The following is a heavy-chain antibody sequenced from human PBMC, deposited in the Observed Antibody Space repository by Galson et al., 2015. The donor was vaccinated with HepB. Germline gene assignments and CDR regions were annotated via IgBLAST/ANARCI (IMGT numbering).Heavy chain of an antibody. D-gene: IGHD3-16*01. CDR3: ARTPGGYYYYYAMDV. V-gene: IGHV3-30-3*01. Sequence: SLRLSCAVSGFTFSSYAMHWVRQAPGKGLEWVAVISYDGSNKYHADSVKGRFTISKDNSKNTLYLQMNSLRAEDTAVYYCARTPGGYYYYYAMDVWGQGTMVTVSS. J-gene: IGHJ6*02. CDR2: ISYDGSNK. CDR1: GFTFSSYA.